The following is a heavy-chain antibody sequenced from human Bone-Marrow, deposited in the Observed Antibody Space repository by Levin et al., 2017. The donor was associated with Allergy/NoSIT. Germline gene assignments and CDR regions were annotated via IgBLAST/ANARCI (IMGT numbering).Heavy chain of an antibody. CDR1: GFTFSDYY. V-gene: IGHV3-11*06. Sequence: GESLKISCAASGFTFSDYYMSWIRQAPGKGLEWVSYISSSSSYTNYADSVKGRFTISRDNAKNSLYLQMNSLRAEDTAVYYCARMTRHNWFDPWGQGTLVTVSS. D-gene: IGHD2-21*02. J-gene: IGHJ5*02. CDR2: ISSSSSYT. CDR3: ARMTRHNWFDP.